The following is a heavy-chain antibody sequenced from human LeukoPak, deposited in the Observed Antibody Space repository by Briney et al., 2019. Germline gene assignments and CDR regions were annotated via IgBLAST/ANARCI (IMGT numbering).Heavy chain of an antibody. Sequence: PGRSLRLSCAASGFTFSSYWMSWVRQAPGKGLEWVANIKQDGSEKYYVDSVKGRFTISRDNAKNSLYLQMNSLRAEDTAVYYCARDGIVVGNDAFDIWGQGTMVTVSS. CDR1: GFTFSSYW. J-gene: IGHJ3*02. V-gene: IGHV3-7*01. CDR3: ARDGIVVGNDAFDI. D-gene: IGHD3-22*01. CDR2: IKQDGSEK.